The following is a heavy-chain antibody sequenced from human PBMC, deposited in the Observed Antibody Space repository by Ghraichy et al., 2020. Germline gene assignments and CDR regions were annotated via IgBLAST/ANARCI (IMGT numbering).Heavy chain of an antibody. Sequence: GGSLRLSCAASGFTFSTYGMHWVRQAPGKGLEWVAVIWNDGSIRYYADSVRDRFTISRDNSKNTLYLQMDSLRAEDTAVYYCTRDDDSFRNDFDYWGQGTLVPVSS. D-gene: IGHD3-22*01. J-gene: IGHJ4*02. CDR3: TRDDDSFRNDFDY. CDR2: IWNDGSIR. CDR1: GFTFSTYG. V-gene: IGHV3-33*01.